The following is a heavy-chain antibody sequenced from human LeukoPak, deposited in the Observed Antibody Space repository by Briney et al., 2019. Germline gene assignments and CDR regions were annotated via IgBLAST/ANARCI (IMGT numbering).Heavy chain of an antibody. D-gene: IGHD1-1*01. J-gene: IGHJ4*02. CDR1: GFTFSSYG. V-gene: IGHV3-33*06. CDR3: AKDMNWNPSGLDY. Sequence: GGSLRLSCAASGFTFSSYGMHWVRQAPGKGLEWVAVIWYDGSNKYYADSVKGRFTISRDNSKNTLYLQMNSLRAEDTAVYYCAKDMNWNPSGLDYWGQGTLVTVSS. CDR2: IWYDGSNK.